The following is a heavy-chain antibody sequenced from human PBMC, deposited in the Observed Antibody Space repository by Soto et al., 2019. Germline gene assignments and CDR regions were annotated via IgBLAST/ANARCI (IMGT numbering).Heavy chain of an antibody. CDR3: TRVRGSSSTGDGMDV. J-gene: IGHJ6*02. Sequence: GVSLRLSCTASGFTFGDYAMSWVRQAPGKGLEWVGFIRSKAYGGTTEYAASVKGRFTISRDDSKSIAYLQMNSLKTEDTAVYYCTRVRGSSSTGDGMDVWGQGTTVTVSS. CDR2: IRSKAYGGTT. D-gene: IGHD6-6*01. V-gene: IGHV3-49*04. CDR1: GFTFGDYA.